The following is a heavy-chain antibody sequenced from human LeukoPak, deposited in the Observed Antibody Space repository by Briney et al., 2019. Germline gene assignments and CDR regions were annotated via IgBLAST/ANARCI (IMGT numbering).Heavy chain of an antibody. CDR1: GGSISSGSYY. CDR2: IHTSGST. Sequence: SETLSLTCTVSGGSISSGSYYWSWIRQPAGKGLEWIGRIHTSGSTNYNPSLKSRVTISVDTSKNQFSLKLSSVTAADTAVYYCARAIWFGESPFDYWGQGTLVTVSS. CDR3: ARAIWFGESPFDY. V-gene: IGHV4-61*02. J-gene: IGHJ4*02. D-gene: IGHD3-10*01.